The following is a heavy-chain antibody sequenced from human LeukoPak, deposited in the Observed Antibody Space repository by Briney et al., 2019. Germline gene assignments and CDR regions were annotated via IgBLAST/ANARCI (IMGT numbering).Heavy chain of an antibody. CDR2: IYHTGST. V-gene: IGHV4-59*01. J-gene: IGHJ4*02. CDR1: GGSISGYY. CDR3: ARFYDSSGYYYEIFDY. Sequence: SGTLSLTCTVSGGSISGYYWNWIRQPPGKGLEWIGYIYHTGSTNYNPSLKSRVTISVDTSKNQFSLKLSSVTAADTAVYYCARFYDSSGYYYEIFDYWGQGTLVTVYS. D-gene: IGHD3-22*01.